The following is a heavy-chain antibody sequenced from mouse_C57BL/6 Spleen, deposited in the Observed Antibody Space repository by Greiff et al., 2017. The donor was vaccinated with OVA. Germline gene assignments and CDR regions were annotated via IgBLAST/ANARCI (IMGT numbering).Heavy chain of an antibody. CDR3: AREGPLFDY. Sequence: EVQLVESGPELVKPGASVKMSCKASGYTFTDYNMHWVKQSHGKSLEWIGYINPNNGGTSYNQKFKGKATLTVNKSSSTAYMELRSLTSEDSAVYYCAREGPLFDYWGQGTTLTVSS. D-gene: IGHD3-3*01. J-gene: IGHJ2*01. V-gene: IGHV1-22*01. CDR1: GYTFTDYN. CDR2: INPNNGGT.